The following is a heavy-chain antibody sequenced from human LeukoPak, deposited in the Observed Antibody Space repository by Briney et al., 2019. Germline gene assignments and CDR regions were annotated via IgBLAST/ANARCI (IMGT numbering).Heavy chain of an antibody. V-gene: IGHV4-59*01. CDR1: GGSISSYY. CDR2: IYYSGTT. J-gene: IGHJ4*02. CDR3: ARQDFWSGSLDY. Sequence: SETLSLTCIVSGGSISSYYWSWIRQPPGKGLEWIGYIYYSGTTNYNPSLKSRVTISVDTSKNQFSLNLISVTAADTAVYYCARQDFWSGSLDYWGQGTLVTVPS. D-gene: IGHD3-3*01.